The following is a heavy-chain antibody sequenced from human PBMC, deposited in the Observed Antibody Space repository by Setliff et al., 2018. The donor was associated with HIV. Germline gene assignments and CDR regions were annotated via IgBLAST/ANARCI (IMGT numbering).Heavy chain of an antibody. CDR2: VYSDGRA. J-gene: IGHJ6*02. V-gene: IGHV4-38-2*01. Sequence: SETLSLTCAVSGSSISGSYYWAWIRQPPGKGLEWIANVYSDGRANYNPSLKGRVTISLDTSRTHFSLKVNSVTAADTAIYFCARGGPTVAYAVDVWGQGTTVTVS. D-gene: IGHD6-19*01. CDR3: ARGGPTVAYAVDV. CDR1: GSSISGSYY.